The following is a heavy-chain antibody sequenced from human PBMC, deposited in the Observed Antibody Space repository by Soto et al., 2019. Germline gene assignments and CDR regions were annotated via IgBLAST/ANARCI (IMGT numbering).Heavy chain of an antibody. J-gene: IGHJ4*02. V-gene: IGHV1-18*01. CDR1: GYTFTTFG. Sequence: QVQLVQSGPEVKKPGAAVKVSCKTSGYTFTTFGIIWVRQAPGQGLEWMGWISTSKGNTNYAQKFQGRVTMTTDTSTSTAYMELRSLRSDDTAVYFCATRSPAFDYWGQGTLVTVSS. CDR2: ISTSKGNT. CDR3: ATRSPAFDY.